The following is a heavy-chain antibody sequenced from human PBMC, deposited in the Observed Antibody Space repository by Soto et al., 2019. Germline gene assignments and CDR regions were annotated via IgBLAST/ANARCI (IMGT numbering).Heavy chain of an antibody. V-gene: IGHV1-69*02. J-gene: IGHJ4*02. CDR2: IIPILGIT. D-gene: IGHD7-27*01. CDR1: GGSFSSFH. CDR3: GRGPNSLGDD. Sequence: QVQLVQSGAEVKKPGSSVKVSCKASGGSFSSFHITWVRQAPGQGLEWMGRIIPILGITNYAQKFQGRVTITADKSTNTAYMELNSLRSEDTAMYYCGRGPNSLGDDWGQGTLITVSS.